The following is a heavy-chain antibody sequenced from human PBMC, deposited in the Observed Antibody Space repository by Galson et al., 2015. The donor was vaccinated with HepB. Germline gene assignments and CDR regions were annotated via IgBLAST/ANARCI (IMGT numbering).Heavy chain of an antibody. Sequence: SLRLSCAASGFTFSSYAMSWVRQAPGKGLEWVSAISGSGGSTYYADSVKGRFTISRDNSKNTLYLQMNSLRAEDTAVYYCARVPMIVVVITAYFDYWGQGTLVTVSS. CDR1: GFTFSSYA. J-gene: IGHJ4*02. D-gene: IGHD3-22*01. CDR3: ARVPMIVVVITAYFDY. CDR2: ISGSGGST. V-gene: IGHV3-23*01.